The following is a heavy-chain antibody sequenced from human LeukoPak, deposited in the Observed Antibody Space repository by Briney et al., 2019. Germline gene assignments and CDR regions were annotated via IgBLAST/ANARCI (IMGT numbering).Heavy chain of an antibody. J-gene: IGHJ5*02. CDR3: ARGWGFYSNYDATNWFDP. D-gene: IGHD4-11*01. V-gene: IGHV4-61*02. Sequence: SETLSLTCTVSGGSISSGSYYWSWIRQPAGKGLEWIGRIYTSGRTNYNPSLKSRVTISVDTSKNQFSLKLSSVTAADTAVYYCARGWGFYSNYDATNWFDPWGQGTLVTVSS. CDR1: GGSISSGSYY. CDR2: IYTSGRT.